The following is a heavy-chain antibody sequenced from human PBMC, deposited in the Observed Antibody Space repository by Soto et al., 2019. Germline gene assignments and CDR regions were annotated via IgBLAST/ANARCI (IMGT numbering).Heavy chain of an antibody. CDR2: ISYDGSNK. D-gene: IGHD3-22*01. J-gene: IGHJ5*02. CDR3: ACEYFYDNCGYTDQSILRDYFDP. V-gene: IGHV3-30*03. Sequence: PGGSLRLSCAASGFTFSSYGMHWVRQAPGKGLEWVAVISYDGSNKYYADSVKGRFTISRDNSKNTLYLQMNSLRAEDTAVYYCACEYFYDNCGYTDQSILRDYFDPWGQGTLVTVSS. CDR1: GFTFSSYG.